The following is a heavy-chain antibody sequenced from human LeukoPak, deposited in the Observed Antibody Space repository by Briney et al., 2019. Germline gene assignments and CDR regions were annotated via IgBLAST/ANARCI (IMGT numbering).Heavy chain of an antibody. D-gene: IGHD4-17*01. V-gene: IGHV1-8*01. Sequence: GASVKVSCKASGYTFTSYDINWVRQATGQGLEWMGWMNPNSGNTGYAQKFQGRVTMTRNTSISTAYMELSSLRSEDTAVYYCATVEVRHYGEYLGNWFDPWGQGTLVTVSS. CDR2: MNPNSGNT. CDR1: GYTFTSYD. J-gene: IGHJ5*02. CDR3: ATVEVRHYGEYLGNWFDP.